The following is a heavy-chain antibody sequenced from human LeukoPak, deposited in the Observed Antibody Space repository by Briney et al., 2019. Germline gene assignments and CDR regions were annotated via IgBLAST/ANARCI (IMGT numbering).Heavy chain of an antibody. J-gene: IGHJ5*02. CDR2: ISACDGKT. Sequence: ASVKVSCKASGYTFTDYGVSWVRQAPGQGLEWMGWISACDGKTKFDPKVQDRVTLTIDTSATTAFMDLRSLRFDDTAVYYCVRSSGRYSNLWGQGTLVIVSS. CDR1: GYTFTDYG. CDR3: VRSSGRYSNL. D-gene: IGHD1-26*01. V-gene: IGHV1-18*01.